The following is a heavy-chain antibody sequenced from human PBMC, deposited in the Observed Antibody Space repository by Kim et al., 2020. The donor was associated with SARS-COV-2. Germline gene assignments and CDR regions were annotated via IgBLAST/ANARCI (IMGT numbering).Heavy chain of an antibody. V-gene: IGHV4-39*01. D-gene: IGHD2-8*01. CDR1: GGSISSSSYY. CDR2: IYYSGST. J-gene: IGHJ6*02. Sequence: SETLSLTCTVSGGSISSSSYYWGWIRQPPGKGLEWIGSIYYSGSTYYNPSLKSRVTISVDTSKNQFSLKLSSVTAADTAVYYCARGYCTNGVCYSYYYYYGMDVWGQGTTVTVSS. CDR3: ARGYCTNGVCYSYYYYYGMDV.